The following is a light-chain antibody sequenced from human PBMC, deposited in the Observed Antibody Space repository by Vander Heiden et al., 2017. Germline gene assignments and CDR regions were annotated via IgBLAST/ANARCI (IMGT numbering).Light chain of an antibody. CDR3: QSYDSSLSGVV. J-gene: IGLJ2*01. CDR2: GNS. V-gene: IGLV1-40*01. CDR1: RSNIGAGYA. Sequence: QSVLTQPPSVSGAPGQRVTISCTGSRSNIGAGYAVHWYQQLPGTVPKLLIYGNSNRPSGVPDRFSGSKSGTSASLAITGLQAEDEADYYCQSYDSSLSGVVFGGGTKLTVL.